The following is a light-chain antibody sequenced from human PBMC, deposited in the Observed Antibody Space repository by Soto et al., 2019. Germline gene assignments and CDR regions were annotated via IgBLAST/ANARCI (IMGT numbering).Light chain of an antibody. CDR1: NRAVGSYTL. CDR3: SSYTTTSTLV. CDR2: EVR. V-gene: IGLV2-14*01. Sequence: QSVLTQPASVSGSPGQSITIACTGTNRAVGSYTLVSWYQQRPGEAPKLIISEVRNRPSGISYRFTGSKSGNTASLTISGLQAEDEADYYCSSYTTTSTLVFGGGTKLTVL. J-gene: IGLJ3*02.